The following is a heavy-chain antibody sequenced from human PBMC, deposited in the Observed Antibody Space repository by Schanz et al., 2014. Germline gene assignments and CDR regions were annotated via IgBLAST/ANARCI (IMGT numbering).Heavy chain of an antibody. V-gene: IGHV3-66*01. CDR3: ARDSGSSSWYPSDY. D-gene: IGHD6-13*01. J-gene: IGHJ4*02. CDR2: IDYAGST. Sequence: EVQLVESGGGLVKPGGSLRLSCAASGFTFSTYAMSWVRQPPGKGLEWVSLIDYAGSTNYADSVKGRMTVSRDTSKNALFLQMNSLRAEDTALYYCARDSGSSSWYPSDYWGQGTLVTVSS. CDR1: GFTFSTYA.